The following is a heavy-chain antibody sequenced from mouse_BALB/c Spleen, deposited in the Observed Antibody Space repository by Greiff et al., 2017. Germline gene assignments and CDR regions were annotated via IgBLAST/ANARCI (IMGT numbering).Heavy chain of an antibody. D-gene: IGHD2-14*01. CDR2: INPSSGDT. CDR3: AGGYHYAMDY. V-gene: IGHV1-4*02. Sequence: VQLQQSAAELARPGASVKMSCKASGYTFTSYTMHWVKQRPGQGLEWIGYINPSSGDTEYNQKFKDKTTLTADKSSSTAYMLLSSLTSEDSAVYYCAGGYHYAMDYWGQGTTVTVSS. J-gene: IGHJ4*01. CDR1: GYTFTSYT.